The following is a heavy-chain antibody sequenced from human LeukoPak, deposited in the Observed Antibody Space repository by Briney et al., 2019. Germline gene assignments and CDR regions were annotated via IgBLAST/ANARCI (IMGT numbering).Heavy chain of an antibody. D-gene: IGHD3-10*01. CDR3: ARGQTMVRGVDNY. CDR1: GFTLSDYY. V-gene: IGHV3-11*01. J-gene: IGHJ4*02. Sequence: GSLRLSCAASGFTLSDYYMSWIRKAPGKGLEWVSYISSSGGTIYYADSVKGRFTISRDNANNSLYLQMNSLRAKDTAVYYCARGQTMVRGVDNYWGQGTLVTVSS. CDR2: ISSSGGTI.